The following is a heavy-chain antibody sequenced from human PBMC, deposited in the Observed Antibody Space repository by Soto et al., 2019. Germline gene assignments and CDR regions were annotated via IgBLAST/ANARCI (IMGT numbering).Heavy chain of an antibody. Sequence: SETLSLTCTVYGGSISSSSCYWAWIRHPPGKGLEWIGSIYYSGYTYYNPSLKSRVTISVDTSKNQFSLKLSSVTAADTAVYYCARHNGPLYVGYYYDMDVWGQGTTVT. CDR1: GGSISSSSCY. V-gene: IGHV4-39*01. CDR3: ARHNGPLYVGYYYDMDV. CDR2: IYYSGYT. J-gene: IGHJ6*02. D-gene: IGHD3-16*01.